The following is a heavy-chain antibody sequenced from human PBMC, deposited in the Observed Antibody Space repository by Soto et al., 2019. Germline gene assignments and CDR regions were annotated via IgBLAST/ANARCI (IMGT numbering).Heavy chain of an antibody. V-gene: IGHV3-74*01. J-gene: IGHJ1*01. Sequence: EVQLVESGGGLVQPGGSLRLSCVASGFTFSSYWMHWVRQAPGKGLVWVSSISNDGSSIYADPVKGRFTISRDNAQNTLYLQTNSLRAEDKAVYYCARLPNKSPQNWGQGTLVIVSP. CDR2: ISNDGSS. CDR3: ARLPNKSPQN. CDR1: GFTFSSYW.